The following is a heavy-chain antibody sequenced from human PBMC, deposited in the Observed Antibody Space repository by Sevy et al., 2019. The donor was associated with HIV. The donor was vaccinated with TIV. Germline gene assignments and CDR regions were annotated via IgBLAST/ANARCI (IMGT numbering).Heavy chain of an antibody. D-gene: IGHD6-19*01. CDR3: ARGTPGIAVAVYGMDV. Sequence: GGSLRLSCAASGFTFSSYSINWVRQAPGKGLEWVSYISSSSSTIYYADSVKGRFTISRDNAKNSLYLQMNSLRDEDTAVYYCARGTPGIAVAVYGMDVWGQGTTVTVSS. V-gene: IGHV3-48*02. CDR1: GFTFSSYS. CDR2: ISSSSSTI. J-gene: IGHJ6*01.